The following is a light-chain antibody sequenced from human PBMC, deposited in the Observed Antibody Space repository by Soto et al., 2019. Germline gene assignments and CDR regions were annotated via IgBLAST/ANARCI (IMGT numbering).Light chain of an antibody. CDR1: QRVSSTY. Sequence: EIVMTQSPATLSLSPGERAILSCRASQRVSSTYLSWYQQKPGQAPRLLVYGASTRATGIPARFSGSGSGTDFTLTISSLQPEDFAVYYCQQDYNLPWTFGQGTKVEIK. CDR2: GAS. J-gene: IGKJ1*01. V-gene: IGKV3D-7*01. CDR3: QQDYNLPWT.